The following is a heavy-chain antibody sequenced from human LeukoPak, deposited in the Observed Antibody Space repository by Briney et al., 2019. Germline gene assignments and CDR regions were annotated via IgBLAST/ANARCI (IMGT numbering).Heavy chain of an antibody. V-gene: IGHV1-2*02. CDR1: GGTFSSYA. CDR2: INPNSGGT. Sequence: ASVKVSCKASGGTFSSYAISWVRQAPGQGLEWMGWINPNSGGTNYAQKFQGRVTMTRDTSISTAYMELSRLRSDDTAVYYCARDLEGRQLGFQHWGQGTLVTVSS. J-gene: IGHJ1*01. CDR3: ARDLEGRQLGFQH. D-gene: IGHD6-13*01.